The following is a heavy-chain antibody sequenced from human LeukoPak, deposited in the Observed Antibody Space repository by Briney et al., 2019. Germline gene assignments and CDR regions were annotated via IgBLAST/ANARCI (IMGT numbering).Heavy chain of an antibody. CDR3: ARFSSGCSESSCYLTY. D-gene: IGHD2-2*01. CDR2: IYSSGTT. V-gene: IGHV4-59*01. J-gene: IGHJ4*02. Sequence: GSLRLSCAASGFTFSSYAMHWVRQAPGKGLELIGHIYSSGTTYYNPSVGSRVTISLQTPKNQFSLRLNSVTAADTAVYYCARFSSGCSESSCYLTYWGQGTLVIVSS. CDR1: GFTFSSYA.